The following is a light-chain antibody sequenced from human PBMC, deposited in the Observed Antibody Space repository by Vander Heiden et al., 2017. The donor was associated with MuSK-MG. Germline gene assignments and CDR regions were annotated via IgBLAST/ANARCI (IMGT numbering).Light chain of an antibody. CDR1: QSVSSY. Sequence: IVCPHSPATLSLSPGERATLSCRASQSVSSYLAWYQQKPGQAPRLLIYDASNRATGIPARFSGSGSGTDFTLTISSLEPEDFAVYYCQQRSNWPITFGQGTRLEIK. CDR3: QQRSNWPIT. CDR2: DAS. V-gene: IGKV3-11*01. J-gene: IGKJ5*01.